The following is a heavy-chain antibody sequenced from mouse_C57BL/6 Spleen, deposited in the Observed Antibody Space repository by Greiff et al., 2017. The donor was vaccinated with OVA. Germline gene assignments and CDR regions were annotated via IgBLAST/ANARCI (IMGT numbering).Heavy chain of an antibody. D-gene: IGHD1-1*01. CDR1: GYTFTSYG. CDR3: ASITTVVPFAY. CDR2: IYPRSGNT. J-gene: IGHJ3*01. Sequence: VKLQQSGAELARPGASVKLSCKASGYTFTSYGISWVKQRTGQGLEWIGEIYPRSGNTYYNEKFKGKATLTADKSSSTAYMELRSLTSEDSAVSICASITTVVPFAYWGQGTLVTVSA. V-gene: IGHV1-81*01.